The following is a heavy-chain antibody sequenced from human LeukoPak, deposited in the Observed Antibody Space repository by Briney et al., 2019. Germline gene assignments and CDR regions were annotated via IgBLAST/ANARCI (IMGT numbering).Heavy chain of an antibody. CDR3: ARGLISDY. V-gene: IGHV3-48*04. D-gene: IGHD2-15*01. Sequence: GGSLRLSCAASGFTFSSYAMSWVRQAPGKGLEWVSYISSGSSIYYADSVKGRFTISRDNAKNSLYLQMNSLRAEDTAVYYCARGLISDYWGQGTLVTVSS. J-gene: IGHJ4*02. CDR1: GFTFSSYA. CDR2: ISSGSSI.